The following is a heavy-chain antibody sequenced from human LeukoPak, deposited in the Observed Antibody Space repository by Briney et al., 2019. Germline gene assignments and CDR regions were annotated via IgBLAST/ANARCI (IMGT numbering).Heavy chain of an antibody. CDR3: ARSGMANTRN. CDR1: GFTFSSYS. CDR2: ISSSSSTI. J-gene: IGHJ4*02. Sequence: GGSLRLSCAASGFTFSSYSMNWVRQAPGKGLEWVSYISSSSSTIYYADSVEGRFTISRDNAKNSLYLQMNSLRAEDTAVYYCARSGMANTRNWGQGTLVTVSS. V-gene: IGHV3-48*01. D-gene: IGHD3-10*01.